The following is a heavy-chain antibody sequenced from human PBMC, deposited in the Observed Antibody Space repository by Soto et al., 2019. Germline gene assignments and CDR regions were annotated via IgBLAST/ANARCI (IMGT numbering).Heavy chain of an antibody. CDR2: INHSGST. D-gene: IGHD5-18*01. Sequence: SETLSLTCAVYGGSFSGYYWSWIRQPPGKGLEWIGEINHSGSTNYNPSLKSRVTISVDTSKNQFSLKLSSVTAADTAVYYCARRRGYSYGYVDYWGQGTLVTVSS. V-gene: IGHV4-34*01. CDR1: GGSFSGYY. J-gene: IGHJ4*02. CDR3: ARRRGYSYGYVDY.